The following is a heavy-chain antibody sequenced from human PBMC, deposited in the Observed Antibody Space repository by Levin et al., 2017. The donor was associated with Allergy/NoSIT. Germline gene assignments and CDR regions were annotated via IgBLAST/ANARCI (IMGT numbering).Heavy chain of an antibody. J-gene: IGHJ6*02. CDR2: TYYRSKWYN. CDR3: ARGRFTYSSSSGLTEYYYYYYVMDV. Sequence: SQTLSLTCAISGDRVSSNSAAWNWIRQSPSRGLEWLGRTYYRSKWYNDYAVSVKSRITINPDTSKNQFSLQLNSVTPEDTAVYYCARGRFTYSSSSGLTEYYYYYYVMDVWGQGTTVTVSS. CDR1: GDRVSSNSAA. V-gene: IGHV6-1*01. D-gene: IGHD6-6*01.